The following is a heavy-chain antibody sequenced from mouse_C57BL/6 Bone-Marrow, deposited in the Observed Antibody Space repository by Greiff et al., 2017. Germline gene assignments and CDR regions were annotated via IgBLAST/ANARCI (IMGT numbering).Heavy chain of an antibody. CDR2: IYPGSGST. CDR1: GYTFTSYW. J-gene: IGHJ1*03. D-gene: IGHD2-3*01. V-gene: IGHV1-55*01. CDR3: ESDGYNSWYFDV. Sequence: VQLQQPGAELVKPGASVKMSCKASGYTFTSYWITWVKQRPGQGLEWIGDIYPGSGSTNYNEKFKSKATLTVDTSSSTAYMQLSSLTSEDSAVXYDESDGYNSWYFDVWGTGTTVTVSS.